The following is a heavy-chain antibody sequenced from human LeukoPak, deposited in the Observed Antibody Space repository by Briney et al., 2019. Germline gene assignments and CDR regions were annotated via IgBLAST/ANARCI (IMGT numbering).Heavy chain of an antibody. Sequence: ASVKVSCKASGYTFTSYAMNWVRQAPGQGLEWMGWINTNTGNPTYAQGFTGRFVFSLDTSVSTAYLQISSLKASDTAMYYCARTIAARRHYYFDYWGQGTLVTVSS. CDR1: GYTFTSYA. V-gene: IGHV7-4-1*02. CDR3: ARTIAARRHYYFDY. J-gene: IGHJ4*02. D-gene: IGHD6-6*01. CDR2: INTNTGNP.